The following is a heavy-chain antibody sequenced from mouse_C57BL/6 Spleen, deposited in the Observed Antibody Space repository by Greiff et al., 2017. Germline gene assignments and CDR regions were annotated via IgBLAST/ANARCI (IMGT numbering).Heavy chain of an antibody. CDR1: GYTFTDYN. Sequence: EVQLQQSGPELVKPGASVKIPCKASGYTFTDYNMDWVKQSHGKSLEWIGDINPNNGGTIYNQKFKGKATLTVDKSSSTAYMELRSLTSEDTAVYYCARGTTGVATRVYWYFDVWGTGTTVTVSS. D-gene: IGHD1-1*01. CDR2: INPNNGGT. J-gene: IGHJ1*03. CDR3: ARGTTGVATRVYWYFDV. V-gene: IGHV1-18*01.